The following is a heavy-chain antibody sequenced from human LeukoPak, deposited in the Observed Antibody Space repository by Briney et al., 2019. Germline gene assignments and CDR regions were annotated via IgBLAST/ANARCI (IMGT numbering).Heavy chain of an antibody. V-gene: IGHV4-38-2*02. CDR3: ARDREAGYYFDY. CDR1: DYSISSGYY. CDR2: IYHSGST. D-gene: IGHD6-19*01. J-gene: IGHJ4*02. Sequence: SETLSLTCAVSDYSISSGYYWGWIRQPPGKGLEWIGSIYHSGSTYYNPSLKSRVTISVDTSKNQFSLKLSSVTAADTAVYYCARDREAGYYFDYWGQGTLVTVSS.